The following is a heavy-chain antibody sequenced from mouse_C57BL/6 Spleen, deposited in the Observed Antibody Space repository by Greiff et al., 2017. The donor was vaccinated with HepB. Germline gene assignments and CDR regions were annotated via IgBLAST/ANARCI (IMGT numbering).Heavy chain of an antibody. CDR1: GYTFTSYW. CDR2: IDPSDSYT. CDR3: AKLRRGAWFAY. Sequence: QVQLQQPGAELVMPGASVKLSCKASGYTFTSYWMHWVKQRPGQGLEWIGEIDPSDSYTNYNQKFKGKSTLTVDKSSSTAYMQLSSLTSEDSAVYYCAKLRRGAWFAYWGQGTLVTVSA. V-gene: IGHV1-69*01. J-gene: IGHJ3*01.